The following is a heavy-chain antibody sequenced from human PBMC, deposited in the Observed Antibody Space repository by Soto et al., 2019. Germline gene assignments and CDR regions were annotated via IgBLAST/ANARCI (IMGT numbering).Heavy chain of an antibody. Sequence: ASVKVSCKASGYTFTSYYIHWVRQAPGQGLEWMGIINPSGGSTSYAQKFQGRVTMTRDTSTSTVYMELSSLRSEDTAVYYCARAGYDFWSGYSNWFDPWGQGT. CDR2: INPSGGST. CDR1: GYTFTSYY. J-gene: IGHJ5*02. CDR3: ARAGYDFWSGYSNWFDP. D-gene: IGHD3-3*01. V-gene: IGHV1-46*01.